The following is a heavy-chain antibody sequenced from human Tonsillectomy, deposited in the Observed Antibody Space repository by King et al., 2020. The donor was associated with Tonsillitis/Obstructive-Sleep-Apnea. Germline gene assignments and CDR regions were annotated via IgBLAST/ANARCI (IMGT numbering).Heavy chain of an antibody. CDR3: IKEHWELGVDYYYYFMDV. CDR2: IKSETDGGTA. CDR1: GFTFSNAW. Sequence: VQLVESGGGLVKPGGSLRLSCAASGFTFSNAWMSWVRQAPGKGLEWVGRIKSETDGGTADYGAPVKGRFTISRDDLRNRLYLQLNSLKTEDTAVYYCIKEHWELGVDYYYYFMDVWGKGTTVTVSS. D-gene: IGHD3-3*01. J-gene: IGHJ6*03. V-gene: IGHV3-15*01.